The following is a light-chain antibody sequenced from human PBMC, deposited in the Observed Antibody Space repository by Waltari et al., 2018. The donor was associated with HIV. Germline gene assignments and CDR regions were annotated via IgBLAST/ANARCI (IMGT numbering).Light chain of an antibody. J-gene: IGLJ1*01. CDR3: CSYAGSPYV. CDR1: SSDVGSYNL. Sequence: QSALTQPASVSGSPGQSITISCTGTSSDVGSYNLVSWYQQHPGKAPKPMIYEVNKRASWVSNRFAGSKSGNTSSLTISGRQAEDEADYYCCSYAGSPYVFGTGTKVTVL. V-gene: IGLV2-23*02. CDR2: EVN.